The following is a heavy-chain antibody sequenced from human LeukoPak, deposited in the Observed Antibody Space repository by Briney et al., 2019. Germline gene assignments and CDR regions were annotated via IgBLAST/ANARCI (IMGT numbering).Heavy chain of an antibody. V-gene: IGHV3-23*01. CDR1: GFTFSSNA. CDR3: AKRGGGFLEWFFDY. D-gene: IGHD3-3*01. CDR2: ITSTGGST. J-gene: IGHJ4*02. Sequence: RGSLRLSCAASGFTFSSNAMSWVRQAPRKGLEWVSAITSTGGSTYYADSVKGRFTISRDNSKNTLYLQMNSLRAEDTAVYYCAKRGGGFLEWFFDYWGQGTLVAVSS.